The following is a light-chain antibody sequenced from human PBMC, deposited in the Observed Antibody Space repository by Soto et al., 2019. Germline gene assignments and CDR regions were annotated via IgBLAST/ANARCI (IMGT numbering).Light chain of an antibody. CDR2: DAS. Sequence: DIQMSQSPSSLSASVGDRVTITCQASHDITNYLTWYQQKPGKAPKLVIYDASTLETGVPSRFSGSGSGTHFTFTISSMQPEDIATYYCQQYDSLPITFGQGTQREIK. J-gene: IGKJ5*01. CDR1: HDITNY. CDR3: QQYDSLPIT. V-gene: IGKV1-33*01.